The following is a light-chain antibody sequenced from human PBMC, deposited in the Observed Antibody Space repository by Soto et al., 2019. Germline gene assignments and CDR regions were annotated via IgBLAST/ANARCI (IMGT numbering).Light chain of an antibody. J-gene: IGKJ1*01. V-gene: IGKV1-5*01. CDR2: DAS. CDR3: QQYNSYSPA. Sequence: DIQMTQSPSTLSASVGDRVTITCRASQSVSSRLAWYQQKPGKAPKLLIYDASSLESGVPSRFSGSGSWTEFTLTISSLQPDDFATYYCQQYNSYSPAFGQGTKVDIK. CDR1: QSVSSR.